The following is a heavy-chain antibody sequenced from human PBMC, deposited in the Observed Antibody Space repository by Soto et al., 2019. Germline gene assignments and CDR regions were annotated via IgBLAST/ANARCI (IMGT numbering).Heavy chain of an antibody. CDR3: ARDYTT. CDR1: GGTFRRDA. Sequence: QVQLVQSGAEVKKPGSSVKVSCKADGGTFRRDAFSWVRQAPGQGLEWMGGILPMFSTGNYAQRFQDRVTITADESTSTVYMELSSLRTEDTAMYYCARDYTTWGQGTLVTVSS. J-gene: IGHJ4*02. D-gene: IGHD1-1*01. V-gene: IGHV1-69*01. CDR2: ILPMFSTG.